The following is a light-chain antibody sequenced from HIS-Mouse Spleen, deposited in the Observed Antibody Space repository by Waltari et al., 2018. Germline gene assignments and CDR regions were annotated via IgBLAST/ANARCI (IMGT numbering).Light chain of an antibody. Sequence: QSALTQPASVSGSPGQSITISCTGTSSDVGSYNLVPWSQQHPGKAPKLMMYEGSKRPSGVSNRFSGSKSGNTASLTISGLQAEDEADYYCCSYAGSSTWVFGGGTKLTVL. V-gene: IGLV2-23*01. J-gene: IGLJ3*02. CDR3: CSYAGSSTWV. CDR1: SSDVGSYNL. CDR2: EGS.